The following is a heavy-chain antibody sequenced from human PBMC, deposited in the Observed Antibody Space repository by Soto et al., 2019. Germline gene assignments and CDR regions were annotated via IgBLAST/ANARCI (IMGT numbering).Heavy chain of an antibody. Sequence: QEQLVQSGAEVKKPGSSVKVSCKASGGLFSSYPISWVRQVPGQGLEWMGGLIPFLQTAYYTQRFQGRVTITADESTNTAYMELSSLRSEDTAIYYCASGSSGYTWFNEFWGQVTLVTVSS. V-gene: IGHV1-69*01. CDR3: ASGSSGYTWFNEF. D-gene: IGHD3-22*01. CDR2: LIPFLQTA. CDR1: GGLFSSYP. J-gene: IGHJ4*02.